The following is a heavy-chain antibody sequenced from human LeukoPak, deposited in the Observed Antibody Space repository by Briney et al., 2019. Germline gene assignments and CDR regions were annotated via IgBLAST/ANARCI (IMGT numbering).Heavy chain of an antibody. D-gene: IGHD3-3*01. CDR1: GFTFSDYH. J-gene: IGHJ3*02. Sequence: GGSLRLSCAASGFTFSDYHMSWIRQAPGKGLEWVSYISSSGSTIYYADSVKGRFTISRDNAKNSLYLQMNSLRAEDTAVYYCARDHLYYDFWSGSDAFDIWGQGTMVTVSS. CDR3: ARDHLYYDFWSGSDAFDI. V-gene: IGHV3-11*04. CDR2: ISSSGSTI.